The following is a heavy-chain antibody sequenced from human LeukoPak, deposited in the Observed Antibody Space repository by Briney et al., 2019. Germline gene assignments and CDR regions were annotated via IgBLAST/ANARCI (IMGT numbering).Heavy chain of an antibody. CDR1: GYIFSTYW. J-gene: IGHJ3*02. D-gene: IGHD2-21*02. CDR3: ARQGRIVVVTTTHDAFDI. CDR2: IYPGDSDA. Sequence: GESLKISCTGFGYIFSTYWIGWVRQMPGKGLEWMGIIYPGDSDARYSPSLQGQVTISVDKSINTAYLQWSSLKASDTAMYYCARQGRIVVVTTTHDAFDIWGQGTMVTVSS. V-gene: IGHV5-51*01.